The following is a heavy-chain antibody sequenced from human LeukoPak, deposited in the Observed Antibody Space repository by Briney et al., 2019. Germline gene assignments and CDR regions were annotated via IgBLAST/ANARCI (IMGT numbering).Heavy chain of an antibody. D-gene: IGHD2/OR15-2a*01. V-gene: IGHV5-51*01. J-gene: IGHJ3*01. CDR2: IYPDDSNT. CDR3: TRIGDQHAFDV. Sequence: GKSLKISCKGSGYSFTNYWIGWVRQMPGKGLEWMGIIYPDDSNTKYSPSFQGQVTISADKSISVAYLEWSTLEAADSAMYFCTRIGDQHAFDVWGQGTMVTVSS. CDR1: GYSFTNYW.